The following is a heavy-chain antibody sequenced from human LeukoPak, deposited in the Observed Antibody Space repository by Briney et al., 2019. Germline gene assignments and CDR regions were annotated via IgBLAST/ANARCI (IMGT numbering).Heavy chain of an antibody. CDR1: GGSISSSSYC. J-gene: IGHJ4*02. V-gene: IGHV4-39*07. D-gene: IGHD3-10*01. CDR2: IYYSGSKT. CDR3: VAYDSGNYRAYFDS. Sequence: SETLSLTCTVSGGSISSSSYCWGWVRQPPGKGLEWIASIYYSGSKTFYNPSLKSRVTISGDTSNNQFSLNLNSVTAADTAVFYWVAYDSGNYRAYFDSWGQGIMVTVSS.